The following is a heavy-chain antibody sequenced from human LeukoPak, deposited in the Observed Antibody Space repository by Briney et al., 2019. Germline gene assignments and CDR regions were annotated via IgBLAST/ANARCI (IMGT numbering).Heavy chain of an antibody. CDR3: AKDHSSSLHAFDI. D-gene: IGHD6-13*01. J-gene: IGHJ3*02. V-gene: IGHV3-9*01. Sequence: PGGSLRLSCAASGFTFDDYAMHWVRQAPGKGLEWVSGISWNSGSIGYADSVEGRFTISRDNAKNSLYLQMNSLRAEDTALYYCAKDHSSSLHAFDIWGQGTMVTVPS. CDR1: GFTFDDYA. CDR2: ISWNSGSI.